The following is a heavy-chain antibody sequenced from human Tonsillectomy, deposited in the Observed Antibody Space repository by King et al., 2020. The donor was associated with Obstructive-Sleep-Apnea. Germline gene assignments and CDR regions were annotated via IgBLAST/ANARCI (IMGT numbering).Heavy chain of an antibody. Sequence: EVQLVESGGGLVQPGGSLRLSCAASGFTFSMFWMTWVRQAPGKGLEWVANIKEDGREGYYADSVKSRFTISRDNDKRSVYLQMDSLRVDDTAVYYCVRDTPPDWGPGTRVTVSS. CDR1: GFTFSMFW. CDR3: VRDTPPD. J-gene: IGHJ4*02. V-gene: IGHV3-7*03. D-gene: IGHD2-15*01. CDR2: IKEDGREG.